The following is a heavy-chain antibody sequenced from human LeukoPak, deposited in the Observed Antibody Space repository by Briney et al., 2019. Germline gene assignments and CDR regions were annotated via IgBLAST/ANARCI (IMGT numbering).Heavy chain of an antibody. CDR3: AKSVEMATIMSAFDY. J-gene: IGHJ4*02. CDR2: ISYDGNNK. V-gene: IGHV3-30*04. CDR1: GFTFSSYA. Sequence: PGGSLRLSCAASGFTFSSYALHWVRQAPGKGLEWVAVISYDGNNKYYTDSVKVRFTISRDNSKNTLYLQMNSLRAEDPAVYYCAKSVEMATIMSAFDYWGQGTLVTVSS. D-gene: IGHD5-24*01.